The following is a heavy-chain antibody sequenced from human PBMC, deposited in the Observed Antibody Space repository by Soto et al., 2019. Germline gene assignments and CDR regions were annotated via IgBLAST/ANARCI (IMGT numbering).Heavy chain of an antibody. V-gene: IGHV3-23*01. CDR2: SSASGRSR. Sequence: HPGGSLRLSCVASGIEFSNYAMSWVRQAPGKGLEWVSISSASGRSRYHADSVKGRFTISRDNSKNTLYLHKTNLSPADTAPSLCADDAKWLDVYFSAWRQRPPVTTSS. CDR1: GIEFSNYA. CDR3: ADDAKWLDVYFSA. J-gene: IGHJ4*02. D-gene: IGHD3-9*01.